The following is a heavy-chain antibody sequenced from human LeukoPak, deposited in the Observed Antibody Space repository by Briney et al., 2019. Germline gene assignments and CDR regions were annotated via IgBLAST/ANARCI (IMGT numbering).Heavy chain of an antibody. D-gene: IGHD4-11*01. Sequence: TPSQTLSLTCAVSGGSISSGGYSWSWIRQPPGKGLEWIGYIYHSGSTYYNPSLKSRVTISVDRSKNQFSLKLSSVTAADTAVYYCARADDYYAFDIWGQGTMVTVSS. V-gene: IGHV4-30-2*01. CDR2: IYHSGST. J-gene: IGHJ3*02. CDR1: GGSISSGGYS. CDR3: ARADDYYAFDI.